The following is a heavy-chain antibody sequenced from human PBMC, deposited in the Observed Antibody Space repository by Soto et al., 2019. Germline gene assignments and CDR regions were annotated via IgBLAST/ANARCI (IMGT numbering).Heavy chain of an antibody. CDR3: ARLSSRYSSSWYLDYYGMDV. Sequence: SETLSLTCTVSGGSISSSSYYWGWIRQPPGKGLEWIGSIYYSGSTYYNPSLKSRVTIPVDTSKNQFSLKLSSVTAADTAVYYCARLSSRYSSSWYLDYYGMDVWGQGTTVTVSS. CDR1: GGSISSSSYY. V-gene: IGHV4-39*01. D-gene: IGHD6-13*01. J-gene: IGHJ6*02. CDR2: IYYSGST.